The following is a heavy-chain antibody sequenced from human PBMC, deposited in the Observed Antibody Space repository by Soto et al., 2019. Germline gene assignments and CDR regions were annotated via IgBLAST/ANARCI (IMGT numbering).Heavy chain of an antibody. CDR3: ARLYPPLRGSSWLDY. Sequence: SETLSLTCAVYGGSFSGYYWSWIRQPPGKELEWIGEINHSGSTNYNPSLKSRVTISVDTSKNQFSLKLSSVTAADTAVYYFARLYPPLRGSSWLDYWGQGTLVTVSS. CDR1: GGSFSGYY. J-gene: IGHJ4*02. CDR2: INHSGST. D-gene: IGHD6-13*01. V-gene: IGHV4-34*01.